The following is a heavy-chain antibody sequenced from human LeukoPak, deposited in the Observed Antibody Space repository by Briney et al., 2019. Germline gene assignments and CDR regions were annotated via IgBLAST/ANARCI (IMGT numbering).Heavy chain of an antibody. D-gene: IGHD3-9*01. CDR1: GYTFTSYD. V-gene: IGHV1-8*03. J-gene: IGHJ4*02. Sequence: ASVKFSCKASGYTFTSYDINWVRQATGQGLEWMGWMNPNSGNTGYAQKFQGRVTITRNTSISTAYMELSSLRSEDTAVYYCARGAAGLRYFDWLPVWGQGTLVTVSS. CDR3: ARGAAGLRYFDWLPV. CDR2: MNPNSGNT.